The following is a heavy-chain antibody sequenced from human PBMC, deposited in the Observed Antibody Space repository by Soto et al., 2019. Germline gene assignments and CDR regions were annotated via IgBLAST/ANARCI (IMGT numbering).Heavy chain of an antibody. CDR1: GYTFTSYA. D-gene: IGHD6-19*01. V-gene: IGHV1-3*01. CDR3: ATLSSGWYGKYFQH. Sequence: QVQLVQSGAEVKKPGASVKVSCKASGYTFTSYAMHWVRQAPGQRLEWMGWINAGNGNTKYSQKLQGRVTITRDTSASTAYMELSSLRSEDTAVYYCATLSSGWYGKYFQHWGQGTLVTVSS. CDR2: INAGNGNT. J-gene: IGHJ1*01.